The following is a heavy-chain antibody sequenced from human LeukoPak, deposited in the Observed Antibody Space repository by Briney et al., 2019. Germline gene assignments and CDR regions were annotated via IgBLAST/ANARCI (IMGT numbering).Heavy chain of an antibody. CDR2: IWYDGSNK. D-gene: IGHD6-6*01. J-gene: IGHJ4*02. CDR1: GFTFSSYG. CDR3: ARDHQVVAALNAHYFDY. Sequence: GGSLRLSCAASGFTFSSYGMHWVRQAPGKGLEWVAVIWYDGSNKYYADSVKGRFTISRDNSKNTLYLQMNSLRAEDTAVYYCARDHQVVAALNAHYFDYWGQGTLVTVSS. V-gene: IGHV3-33*01.